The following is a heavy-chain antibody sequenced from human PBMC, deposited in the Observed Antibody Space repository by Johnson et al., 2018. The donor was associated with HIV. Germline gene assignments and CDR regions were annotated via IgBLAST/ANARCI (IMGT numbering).Heavy chain of an antibody. J-gene: IGHJ3*02. V-gene: IGHV3-7*01. Sequence: VQLVESGGGLVQPGGSLRLSCAASAFTFSSYWMSWVRQAPGKGLEWVANIKQDGSEKYYVDSVKGRFTISRDNAKNSLYLQMNSLRAEDTAVYYCARAMYTSGWSYDAFDIWGQGTKVTVSS. CDR2: IKQDGSEK. CDR3: ARAMYTSGWSYDAFDI. CDR1: AFTFSSYW. D-gene: IGHD6-19*01.